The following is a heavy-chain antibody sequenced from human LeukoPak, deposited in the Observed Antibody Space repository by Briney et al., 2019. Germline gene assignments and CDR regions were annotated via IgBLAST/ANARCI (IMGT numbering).Heavy chain of an antibody. CDR3: AKAQHTVTTTADDAFDI. CDR1: GFTFSSYA. V-gene: IGHV3-23*01. CDR2: ISGSGGST. D-gene: IGHD4-17*01. J-gene: IGHJ3*02. Sequence: GGSLRLSCAASGFTFSSYAMSWVRQAPGEGLEWVSAISGSGGSTYYADSVKGRFTISRDNSKNTLYLQMNSLRAEDTAVYYCAKAQHTVTTTADDAFDIWGQGTMVTVSS.